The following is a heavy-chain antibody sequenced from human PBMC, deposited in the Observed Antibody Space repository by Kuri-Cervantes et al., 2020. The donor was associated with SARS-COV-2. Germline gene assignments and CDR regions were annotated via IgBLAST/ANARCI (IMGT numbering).Heavy chain of an antibody. D-gene: IGHD3-22*01. Sequence: GGSLRLSCAASGFTFSNAWMNWVRQAPGKGLEWVGFIRSKAYGGTTEYAASVKGRFTISRDDSKSIAYLQMNSLKTEDTAVYYCTRDPGPYYYDSSGTPEYFQHWGQGTLVTVSS. V-gene: IGHV3-49*04. CDR2: IRSKAYGGTT. CDR3: TRDPGPYYYDSSGTPEYFQH. CDR1: GFTFSNAW. J-gene: IGHJ1*01.